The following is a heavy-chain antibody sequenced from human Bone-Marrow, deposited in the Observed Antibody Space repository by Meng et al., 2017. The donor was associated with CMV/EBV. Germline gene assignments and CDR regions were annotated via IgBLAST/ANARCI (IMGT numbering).Heavy chain of an antibody. CDR3: AKGIVKTTYSSSSYWFDP. Sequence: TFSSYAMSWVRQAPGKGLEWVSAISGSGGSTYYADSVKGRFTISRDNSKNTLYLQMNSLRAEDTAVYYCAKGIVKTTYSSSSYWFDPWGQGTLVTVSS. J-gene: IGHJ5*02. D-gene: IGHD6-6*01. V-gene: IGHV3-23*01. CDR2: ISGSGGST. CDR1: TFSSYA.